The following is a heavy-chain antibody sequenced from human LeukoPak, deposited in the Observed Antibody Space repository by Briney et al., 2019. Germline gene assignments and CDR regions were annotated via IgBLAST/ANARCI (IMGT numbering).Heavy chain of an antibody. CDR2: INHSGST. Sequence: SETLSLTCAVYGGSFSGCYWSWIRQPPGKGLEWIGEINHSGSTNYNPSLKSRVTISVDTSKNQFSLKLSSVTAADTAVYYCARRGTAMVDYWGQGTLVTVSS. CDR3: ARRGTAMVDY. D-gene: IGHD5-18*01. J-gene: IGHJ4*02. V-gene: IGHV4-34*01. CDR1: GGSFSGCY.